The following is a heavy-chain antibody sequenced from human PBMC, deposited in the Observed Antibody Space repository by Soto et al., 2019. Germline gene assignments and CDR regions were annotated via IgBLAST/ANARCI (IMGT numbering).Heavy chain of an antibody. D-gene: IGHD2-15*01. CDR3: VRGLCSGGSCYLGVFDY. V-gene: IGHV3-21*01. Sequence: EVQLVESGGGLVKPGGSLSLSCAASGFTFSSYIMNWVRQAPGKGLEWVSSISSSSSYIYYSDSMKSRFTISRDNAKNSLYQQMNSLRDEDTAVSYCVRGLCSGGSCYLGVFDYCGQGTLVSVAS. CDR1: GFTFSSYI. CDR2: ISSSSSYI. J-gene: IGHJ4*02.